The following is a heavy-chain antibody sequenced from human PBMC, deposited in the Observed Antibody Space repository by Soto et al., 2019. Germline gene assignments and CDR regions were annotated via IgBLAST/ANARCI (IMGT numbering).Heavy chain of an antibody. V-gene: IGHV3-15*07. CDR2: IKSKTDGGTT. CDR1: GFTFSNAW. Sequence: GGSLRLSCAASGFTFSNAWMNWVRQAPGKGLEWVGRIKSKTDGGTTDYAAPVKGRFTISRDDSKNTLYLQMNSLKTEDTAVYYCTTDHWLLYAPMYYLRTHYGMDVWGQGTTVTVSS. J-gene: IGHJ6*02. D-gene: IGHD3-9*01. CDR3: TTDHWLLYAPMYYLRTHYGMDV.